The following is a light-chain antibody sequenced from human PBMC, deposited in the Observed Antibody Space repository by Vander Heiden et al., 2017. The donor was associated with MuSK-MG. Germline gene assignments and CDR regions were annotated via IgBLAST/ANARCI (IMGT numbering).Light chain of an antibody. CDR1: ALPKQY. CDR2: IDS. Sequence: SYELTPPPSVSVSPGQTARITCSGDALPKQYAYWYQQKPGQAPVLVRYIDSERPSGIPERFSVSSSGTTATFTISGVQAEDEADYYCQSADSSGTYVVFGGGTKLTVL. V-gene: IGLV3-25*03. CDR3: QSADSSGTYVV. J-gene: IGLJ2*01.